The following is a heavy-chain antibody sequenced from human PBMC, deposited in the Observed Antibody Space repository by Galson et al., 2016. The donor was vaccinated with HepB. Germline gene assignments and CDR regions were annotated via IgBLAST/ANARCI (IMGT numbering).Heavy chain of an antibody. CDR1: GFTFGSYS. CDR3: ARGESSGPSIDY. D-gene: IGHD3-22*01. V-gene: IGHV3-21*01. CDR2: ISSGSTYI. Sequence: SLRLSCAASGFTFGSYSMTWVRQAPGKGLEWVSSISSGSTYIYYADSVKGRFSISRDNAQNSLYLQMNSLRAKDTAVYYCARGESSGPSIDYWGQGARVAVSS. J-gene: IGHJ4*02.